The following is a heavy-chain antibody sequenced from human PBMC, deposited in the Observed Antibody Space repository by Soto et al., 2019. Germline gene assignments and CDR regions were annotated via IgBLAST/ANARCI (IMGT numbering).Heavy chain of an antibody. Sequence: PGGSLRLSCAASGFTFDDYGMHWVRQAPGKGLEWVSGISGNSDIIGYADSVKGRFTISRDNAKNSLYVQVNSLRPEDTALYYCAKQMTGLHTAFDIWGQGTMVTVSS. CDR2: ISGNSDII. D-gene: IGHD3-9*01. CDR3: AKQMTGLHTAFDI. CDR1: GFTFDDYG. J-gene: IGHJ3*02. V-gene: IGHV3-9*01.